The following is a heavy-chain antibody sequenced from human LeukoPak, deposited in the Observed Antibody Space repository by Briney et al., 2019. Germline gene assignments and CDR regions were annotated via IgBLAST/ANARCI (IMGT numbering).Heavy chain of an antibody. CDR1: DGGITGYY. Sequence: SETLSPTCSVSDGGITGYYWGWIRQPPGKGLEWIGHIYSASTNYNPSLKSRVTISVDTSKNQFSLRLNSVTAADTAVYYCARGYSTSWTYYLDHWGQGALVTVSS. CDR3: ARGYSTSWTYYLDH. J-gene: IGHJ4*02. D-gene: IGHD6-13*01. CDR2: IYSAST. V-gene: IGHV4-59*01.